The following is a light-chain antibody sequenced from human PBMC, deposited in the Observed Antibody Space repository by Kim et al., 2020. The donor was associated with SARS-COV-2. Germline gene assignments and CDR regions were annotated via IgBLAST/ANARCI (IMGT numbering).Light chain of an antibody. CDR1: QDVGSN. CDR3: QQYGSSPLT. CDR2: GAS. V-gene: IGKV3D-15*02. J-gene: IGKJ4*01. Sequence: EIVMTQSPATLSVSPGERGTLSCRASQDVGSNIAWYQQKPGQAPRLLIYGASTRATGIPARFSGSGSGTEFTLTISRLEPEDFAVYYCQQYGSSPLTFGGGTKVDIK.